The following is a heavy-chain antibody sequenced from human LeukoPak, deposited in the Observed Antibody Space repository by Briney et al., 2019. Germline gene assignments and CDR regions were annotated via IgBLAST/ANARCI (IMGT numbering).Heavy chain of an antibody. V-gene: IGHV3-30*04. Sequence: GRTLRLACAASGFTFSSYAMHWVRQAPGKGLEWVAFISYDGTITYYADSVKGRFTNSRDNPKNTLYLQLNSLRAEDTAIYYCARDSTYYYDSGSSGPHYFDSWGQGTLVTVSS. D-gene: IGHD3-10*01. CDR1: GFTFSSYA. J-gene: IGHJ4*02. CDR3: ARDSTYYYDSGSSGPHYFDS. CDR2: ISYDGTIT.